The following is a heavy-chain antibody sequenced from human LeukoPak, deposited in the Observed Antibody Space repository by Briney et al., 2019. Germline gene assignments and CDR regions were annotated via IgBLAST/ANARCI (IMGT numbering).Heavy chain of an antibody. Sequence: GGSLTLSCAASGFTFTTYWMSWMRQAPGKGLQWVQNIKYDGSEQYYVGSVKGRFTISRDNAKNSLFLQMNSLGVEDTAVYYCKSGGAAPGSFDYWGQGALVTVSS. V-gene: IGHV3-7*01. CDR3: KSGGAAPGSFDY. CDR1: GFTFTTYW. J-gene: IGHJ4*02. D-gene: IGHD1-26*01. CDR2: IKYDGSEQ.